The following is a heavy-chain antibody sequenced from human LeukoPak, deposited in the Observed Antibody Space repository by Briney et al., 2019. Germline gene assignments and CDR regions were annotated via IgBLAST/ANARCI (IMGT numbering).Heavy chain of an antibody. V-gene: IGHV3-23*01. J-gene: IGHJ2*01. D-gene: IGHD1-26*01. Sequence: GGSLRLSCAASGFTFSSYAMSWVRQAPGKGLEWVSVISGSGGNTYYADSVKGRFTISRDNSKNTLSLQVNTLRAEDTAIYYCAKDRTVGASYWYFDLWGRGTLVTVSS. CDR1: GFTFSSYA. CDR2: ISGSGGNT. CDR3: AKDRTVGASYWYFDL.